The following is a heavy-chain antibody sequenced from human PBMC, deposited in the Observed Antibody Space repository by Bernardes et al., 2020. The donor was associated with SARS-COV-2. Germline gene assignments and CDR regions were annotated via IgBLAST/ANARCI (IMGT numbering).Heavy chain of an antibody. J-gene: IGHJ6*02. CDR1: GFTFSTYS. CDR3: RGVYYFDGMEV. V-gene: IGHV3-48*01. CDR2: ISSSGNTI. Sequence: GGSLRLSCAASGFTFSTYSMNWVRQAPGKGLEWVAYISSSGNTIYYADSVKGRFTISRDNAKDSLSLQMNSLRAEDTAVYYCRGVYYFDGMEVWGPGTTVTVS.